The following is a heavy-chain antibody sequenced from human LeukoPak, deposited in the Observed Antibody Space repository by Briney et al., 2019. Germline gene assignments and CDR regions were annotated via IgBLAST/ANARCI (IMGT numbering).Heavy chain of an antibody. Sequence: ASVKVSCKSSGYNFASYGISWVRQAPGQGLEWIGWISVANGDTRYAQQLQDRVTLSTDTSATTAYMEPTSLRSDDTAVYYCATDGTEDVRKSSQFYVHYNYYAMDVWGQGTTVTVSS. D-gene: IGHD3-16*01. CDR2: ISVANGDT. V-gene: IGHV1-18*01. CDR3: ATDGTEDVRKSSQFYVHYNYYAMDV. J-gene: IGHJ6*02. CDR1: GYNFASYG.